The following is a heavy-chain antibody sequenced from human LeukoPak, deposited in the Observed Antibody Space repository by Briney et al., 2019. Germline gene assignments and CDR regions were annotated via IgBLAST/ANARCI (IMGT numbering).Heavy chain of an antibody. J-gene: IGHJ3*02. Sequence: ASVKVSRKASGYTFTDYDINWVRQATGQGLEWMGWMDPKSDQTAYAQKFQGRVTMTRDTSISTAYMELRSLTSDDTAAYYCASGGGAARRRCDGFAIWGYGPMVIVTS. CDR1: GYTFTDYD. CDR3: ASGGGAARRRCDGFAI. CDR2: MDPKSDQT. D-gene: IGHD6-6*01. V-gene: IGHV1-8*01.